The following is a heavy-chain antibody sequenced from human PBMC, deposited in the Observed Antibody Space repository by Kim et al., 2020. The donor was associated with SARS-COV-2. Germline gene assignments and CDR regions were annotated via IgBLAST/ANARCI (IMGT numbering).Heavy chain of an antibody. D-gene: IGHD3-10*01. J-gene: IGHJ4*02. V-gene: IGHV3-11*01. Sequence: YYADSVKGRFTISRDNAKNSLYLQMNSLRAEDTAVYYCAREEVQGVNVDYWGQGTLVTVSS. CDR3: AREEVQGVNVDY.